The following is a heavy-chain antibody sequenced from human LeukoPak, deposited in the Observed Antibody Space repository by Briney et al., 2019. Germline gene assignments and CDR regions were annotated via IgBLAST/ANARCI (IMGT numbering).Heavy chain of an antibody. CDR2: IYHSGGT. J-gene: IGHJ4*02. CDR3: VRDGGNHYFDY. CDR1: GGSISSNSYY. D-gene: IGHD4-23*01. V-gene: IGHV4-39*07. Sequence: SETLSLTCAVSGGSISSNSYYWAWIRQPPGKGLEWIGGIYHSGGTHYNPSLKSRVTMSVDTSKNQFSLKLNSVTAADTAVYYCVRDGGNHYFDYWGQGTLVTVSS.